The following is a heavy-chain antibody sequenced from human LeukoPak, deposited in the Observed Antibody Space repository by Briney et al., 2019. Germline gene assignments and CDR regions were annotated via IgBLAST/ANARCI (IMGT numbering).Heavy chain of an antibody. CDR2: IRSKANSYAT. CDR3: TRGSSVRGPRYFDL. J-gene: IGHJ2*01. CDR1: GFTFSGSA. Sequence: QPGGSLKLSCAASGFTFSGSAMHWVRQASGKGLEWVGRIRSKANSYATAYAASVKGRFTISRDDSKNTAYLQMNSLKTEDTAVYYCTRGSSVRGPRYFDLWGRGTLVTVSS. D-gene: IGHD2-2*01. V-gene: IGHV3-73*01.